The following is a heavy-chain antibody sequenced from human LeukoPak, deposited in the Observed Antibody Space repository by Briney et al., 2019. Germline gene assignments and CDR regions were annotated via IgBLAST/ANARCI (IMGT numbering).Heavy chain of an antibody. CDR1: GFIFSSYW. J-gene: IGHJ3*02. Sequence: GGSLRLSCAASGFIFSSYWMSWVRQAPGKGLEWVAKIKQDGSEKYYVDSVKGRFTISRDNAKNSLYLQMNNLRAEDTAVYYCARSYSSSSPGAFDIWGQGTMVTVSS. D-gene: IGHD6-6*01. CDR3: ARSYSSSSPGAFDI. CDR2: IKQDGSEK. V-gene: IGHV3-7*01.